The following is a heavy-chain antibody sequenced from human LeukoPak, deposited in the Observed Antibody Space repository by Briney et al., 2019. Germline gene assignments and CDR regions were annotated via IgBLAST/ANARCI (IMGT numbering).Heavy chain of an antibody. Sequence: SVKVSCKASGGTFSSYAISWVRQAPGQGLEWMGGIIPIFGTANYAQKFQGRVTITADESTSTAYMELSSLRSEDTAVYYCARALERGYSGYGLDYWGQGTLVTVSS. CDR3: ARALERGYSGYGLDY. V-gene: IGHV1-69*01. CDR1: GGTFSSYA. CDR2: IIPIFGTA. D-gene: IGHD5-12*01. J-gene: IGHJ4*02.